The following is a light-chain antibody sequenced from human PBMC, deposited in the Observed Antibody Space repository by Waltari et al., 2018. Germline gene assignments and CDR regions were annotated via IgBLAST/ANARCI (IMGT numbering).Light chain of an antibody. V-gene: IGKV4-1*01. CDR3: QQYYSTPWT. CDR2: WAS. CDR1: QSVLYSSNNKNY. J-gene: IGKJ1*01. Sequence: IVMTQSPDPLAVSLGERATINCKSSQSVLYSSNNKNYLAWYQQKPGQPPKLLIYWASNRESGVPDRISGSGSGTDFTLTISSLQAEDVAVYYCQQYYSTPWTFGQGTKVEIK.